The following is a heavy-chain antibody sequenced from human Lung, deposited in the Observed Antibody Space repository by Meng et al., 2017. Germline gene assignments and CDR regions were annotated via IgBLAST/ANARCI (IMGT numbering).Heavy chain of an antibody. CDR2: ISNGSSSI. D-gene: IGHD3-22*01. CDR3: ARDHYYDSSGYYQPSDAFDI. CDR1: GFTFRSYR. V-gene: IGHV3-21*01. Sequence: GGSLRLSCAASGFTFRSYRMNWVRQAPGKGLEWVSSISNGSSSIYYADSLKGRFTISRDDAKNSLYLQMNSLRVEDTAVYYCARDHYYDSSGYYQPSDAFDIWGRGTMVTVSS. J-gene: IGHJ3*02.